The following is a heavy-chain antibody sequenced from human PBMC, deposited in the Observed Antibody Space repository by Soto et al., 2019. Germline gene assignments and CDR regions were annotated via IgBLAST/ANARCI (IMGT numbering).Heavy chain of an antibody. D-gene: IGHD6-19*01. J-gene: IGHJ5*02. V-gene: IGHV2-5*02. CDR3: VHRPVSNGAWFDP. CDR1: GFSLSPTGEG. Sequence: SGPALVNPTQTLTLNCAFSGFSLSPTGEGVGWFRQPPGKAPEWLGLIYWDDDVRYSPSLRNRLSTTKDISENQVVRTMTNIDPLATATYYCVHRPVSNGAWFDPWGQGILVTVSS. CDR2: IYWDDDV.